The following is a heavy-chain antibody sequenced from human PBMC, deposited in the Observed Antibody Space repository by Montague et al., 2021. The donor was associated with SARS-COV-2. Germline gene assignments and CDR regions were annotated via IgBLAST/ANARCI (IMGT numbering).Heavy chain of an antibody. CDR2: IYSNDEK. CDR1: GFSLSTPNVG. CDR3: AHLIRYYDIFTGIPFDY. J-gene: IGHJ4*02. D-gene: IGHD3-9*01. Sequence: PALVKPTKTLTLTCTFSGFSLSTPNVGVGWIRQPPGKALEWVAVIYSNDEKRYSPSPRNRLTITKDTAKNQVVLSLTYVDPVDTATYYCAHLIRYYDIFTGIPFDYWGQGSQVTVSS. V-gene: IGHV2-5*01.